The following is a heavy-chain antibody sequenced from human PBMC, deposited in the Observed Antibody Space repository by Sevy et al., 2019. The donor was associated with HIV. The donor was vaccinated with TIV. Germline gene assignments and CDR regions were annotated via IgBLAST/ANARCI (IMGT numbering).Heavy chain of an antibody. V-gene: IGHV3-9*01. J-gene: IGHJ1*01. CDR3: AKANYYAVLQE. CDR1: GFTFDDYA. Sequence: GGSLRLSCAASGFTFDDYAMHWVRQAPGKGLEWVSGLSWNSGNIAYVDSVKGRITISRDNPKNSLYLQMNSLTPEDTALYYCAKANYYAVLQEWGQGTLVTVSS. D-gene: IGHD3-10*01. CDR2: LSWNSGNI.